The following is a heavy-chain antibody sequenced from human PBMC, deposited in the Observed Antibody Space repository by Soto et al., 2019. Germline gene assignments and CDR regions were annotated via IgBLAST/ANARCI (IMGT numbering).Heavy chain of an antibody. V-gene: IGHV1-18*01. J-gene: IGHJ6*03. Sequence: ASVKVSCKASGYTFTSYGISWVRQAPGQGLEWMGWISAYNGNTNYAQKLQGRVTMTKYKSTSTAEMELRSLGSDDTAVYYCARLTGYYYYMDVWGKGTTVTVSS. CDR2: ISAYNGNT. CDR3: ARLTGYYYYMDV. CDR1: GYTFTSYG.